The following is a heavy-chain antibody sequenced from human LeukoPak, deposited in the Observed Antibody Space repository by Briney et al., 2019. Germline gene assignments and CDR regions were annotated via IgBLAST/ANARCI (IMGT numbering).Heavy chain of an antibody. CDR3: ARAPTNYYGSGSYYKRRWFDP. V-gene: IGHV4-34*01. CDR2: INHSGST. CDR1: GGSFSGYY. D-gene: IGHD3-10*01. J-gene: IGHJ5*02. Sequence: SETLSLTCAVYGGSFSGYYWSWIRQPPGKGLERIGEINHSGSTNYNPSLKSRVTISVDTSKNQFSLKLSSVTAADTAVYYCARAPTNYYGSGSYYKRRWFDPWGQGTLVTVSS.